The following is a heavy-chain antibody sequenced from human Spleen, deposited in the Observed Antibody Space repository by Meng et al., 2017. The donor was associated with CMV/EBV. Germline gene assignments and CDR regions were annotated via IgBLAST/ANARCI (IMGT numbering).Heavy chain of an antibody. D-gene: IGHD3-9*01. V-gene: IGHV1-18*01. CDR1: GYTFNSYD. Sequence: ASVKVSCKASGYTFNSYDISWVRQAPGQGLEWMGWISAYNGNTNYAQKFQGRVTMTTDTSTSTAYMELRSLRSDDTAVYYCARKYYDILTGYYLFDNWGQGTLVTVSS. CDR3: ARKYYDILTGYYLFDN. J-gene: IGHJ4*02. CDR2: ISAYNGNT.